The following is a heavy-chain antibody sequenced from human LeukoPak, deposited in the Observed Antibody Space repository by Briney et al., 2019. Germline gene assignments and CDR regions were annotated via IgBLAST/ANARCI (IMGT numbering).Heavy chain of an antibody. J-gene: IGHJ4*02. D-gene: IGHD4-17*01. CDR3: ARDDYGDYFYFDY. CDR2: IWYDGNNK. V-gene: IGHV3-33*01. CDR1: GFTFSSYG. Sequence: GGSLRLSCEASGFTFSSYGMHWVRQAPGKGLEWVAVIWYDGNNKYYADSVKGRFTISRDNSKNTLYLQMNSLRAEDTAVYHCARDDYGDYFYFDYWGQGTLVTVSS.